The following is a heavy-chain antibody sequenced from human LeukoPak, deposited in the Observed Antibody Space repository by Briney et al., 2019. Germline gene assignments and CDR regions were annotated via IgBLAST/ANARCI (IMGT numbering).Heavy chain of an antibody. CDR2: ISRSGGST. V-gene: IGHV3-23*01. D-gene: IGHD1-26*01. Sequence: PGGSLRLSCAASGFTFSSNAMSWVRQAPGRGLEWVSAISRSGGSTYYADSVKGRFTISRDSSKNTLYLQMNSLRAEDTAVYYCAKDGGWWELPHYFDYWGQGTLVTVSS. CDR1: GFTFSSNA. J-gene: IGHJ4*02. CDR3: AKDGGWWELPHYFDY.